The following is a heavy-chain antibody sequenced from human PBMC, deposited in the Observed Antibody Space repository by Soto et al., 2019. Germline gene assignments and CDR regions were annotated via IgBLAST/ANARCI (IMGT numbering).Heavy chain of an antibody. J-gene: IGHJ5*02. CDR2: LIPIFGAA. CDR3: ARGRSSPNFDP. Sequence: QVQLVQSGAEVRKPGSSVKVSCKISGGTFINYVISWLRQAPGQGLEWMGGLIPIFGAANLAQKFQGRVTITADESTSTGNMELSSLTSEDTAVYYCARGRSSPNFDPWGQGTLVTVSS. V-gene: IGHV1-69*01. D-gene: IGHD6-6*01. CDR1: GGTFINYV.